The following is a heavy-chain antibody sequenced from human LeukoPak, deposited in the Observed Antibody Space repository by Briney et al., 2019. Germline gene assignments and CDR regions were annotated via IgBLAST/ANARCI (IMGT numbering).Heavy chain of an antibody. V-gene: IGHV1-69*01. J-gene: IGHJ4*02. CDR3: ARATWGIPTATACFDY. Sequence: FQGRVTITADVSTNTAYMELSSLRSGDTAVYYCARATWGIPTATACFDYWGQGTLVTVSS. D-gene: IGHD6-13*01.